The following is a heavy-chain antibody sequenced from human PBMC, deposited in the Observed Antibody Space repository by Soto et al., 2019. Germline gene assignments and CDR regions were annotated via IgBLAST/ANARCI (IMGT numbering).Heavy chain of an antibody. CDR2: IYYSGST. J-gene: IGHJ4*02. CDR1: GGSISSGGYY. D-gene: IGHD2-2*01. Sequence: QVQLQESGPGLVKPSQTLSLTCTVSGGSISSGGYYWSWIRQHPGKGLEWIGYIYYSGSTYYNPSLKSRVTRSVDTSKNQFSLELRAVTAADTAVYYCACSSTSATSFDYWGQGTLVTVSS. V-gene: IGHV4-31*03. CDR3: ACSSTSATSFDY.